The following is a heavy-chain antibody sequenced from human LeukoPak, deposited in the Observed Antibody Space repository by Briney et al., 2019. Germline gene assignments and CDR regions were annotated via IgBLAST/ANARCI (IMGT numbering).Heavy chain of an antibody. D-gene: IGHD3-22*01. CDR3: ARESLYDSSGVDY. V-gene: IGHV4-59*01. Sequence: PSETLSLTCTVSGGSISSYYWSWIRQPPGKGLEWIGYIYYSGSTNYNPSLKSRVTISVDTSKNQFSLKLSSVTAADTAVYYCARESLYDSSGVDYWGQGTLVTVSS. CDR2: IYYSGST. CDR1: GGSISSYY. J-gene: IGHJ4*02.